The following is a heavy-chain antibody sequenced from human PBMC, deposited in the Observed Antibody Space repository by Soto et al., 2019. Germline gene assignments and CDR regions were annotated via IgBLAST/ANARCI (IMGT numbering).Heavy chain of an antibody. Sequence: QLQLQESGPGLVKPSETLSLTCTVSGGSISSSSYYWGWIRQPPGKGLEWIGSIYYSGSTYYNPSLKSRVTRSVDTSKNQFSLKLSSVTAADTAVYYCARLLVVVVIDSDGMDVWGQGTTVTVSS. CDR2: IYYSGST. D-gene: IGHD2-15*01. V-gene: IGHV4-39*01. CDR1: GGSISSSSYY. CDR3: ARLLVVVVIDSDGMDV. J-gene: IGHJ6*02.